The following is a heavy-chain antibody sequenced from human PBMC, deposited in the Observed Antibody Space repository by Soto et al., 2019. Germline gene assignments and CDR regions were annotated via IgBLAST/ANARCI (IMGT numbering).Heavy chain of an antibody. CDR1: GGSFSGYY. CDR3: ARVVYDSSGYGFFDY. Sequence: SDTLSLTCGVYGGSFSGYYWNWIRQSPGKGLEWIGYISYSGSTNYNPSLKSRVTITTDTPKNQFSLKLSSVTAADTAVYYCARVVYDSSGYGFFDYWGQGTLVTVSS. CDR2: ISYSGST. D-gene: IGHD3-22*01. J-gene: IGHJ4*02. V-gene: IGHV4-59*01.